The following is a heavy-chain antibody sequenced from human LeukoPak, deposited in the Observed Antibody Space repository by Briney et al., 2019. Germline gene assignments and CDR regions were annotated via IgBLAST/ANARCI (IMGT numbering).Heavy chain of an antibody. Sequence: TGGSLRLSCAASGFNFNNYVMHWVRQAPGKGLEWGTEISFDVRKKTYVDSVKGRFTISRDSPKNTVYLQMDSLRAEDTAVYYCARGAEKILSFGEYPSDAFDIWGQGTMVSVTS. D-gene: IGHD3-10*01. CDR2: ISFDVRKK. V-gene: IGHV3-30*03. CDR3: ARGAEKILSFGEYPSDAFDI. J-gene: IGHJ3*02. CDR1: GFNFNNYV.